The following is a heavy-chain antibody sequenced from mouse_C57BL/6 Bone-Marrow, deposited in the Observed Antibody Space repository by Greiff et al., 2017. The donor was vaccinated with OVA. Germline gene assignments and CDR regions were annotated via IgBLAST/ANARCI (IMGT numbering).Heavy chain of an antibody. J-gene: IGHJ3*01. CDR3: ARRGTAYWFAY. CDR2: INPNNGGT. Sequence: EVQLQQSGPELVKPGASVKLSCKASGYTFTDYYMHWVKQSHGQSLEWIGDINPNNGGTSYNQKFKGKATLTVDKSSSTAYMELRSLTSEDSAVYYCARRGTAYWFAYWGQGTLVTVSA. CDR1: GYTFTDYY. V-gene: IGHV1-26*01. D-gene: IGHD4-1*01.